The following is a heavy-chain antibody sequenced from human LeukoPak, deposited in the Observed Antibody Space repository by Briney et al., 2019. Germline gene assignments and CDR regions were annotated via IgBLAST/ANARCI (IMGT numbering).Heavy chain of an antibody. V-gene: IGHV3-30*04. J-gene: IGHJ4*02. CDR2: ISYDGSIQ. CDR3: ARVIDSYVLYYFDY. CDR1: GFTFSKYA. Sequence: GGSLRLSCAASGFTFSKYAMHWVRQAPGKGLEWVTYISYDGSIQYYADSVKGRFTISRDNSKNTLYLQMNSLRAEDTAVYYCARVIDSYVLYYFDYWGQGTLVTVSS. D-gene: IGHD5-18*01.